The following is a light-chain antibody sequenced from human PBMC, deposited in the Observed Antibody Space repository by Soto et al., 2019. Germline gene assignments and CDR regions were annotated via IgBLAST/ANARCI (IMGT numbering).Light chain of an antibody. Sequence: QSALTQPASVSGSPGQSITISCTGTSSDVGNYYVVSWYQQHPDKAPKLMIYEGNKRPSGVSNRFSGSKSGNTASLTISGLQPGAGADNNSTAIAGGGPLVFAGGTKL. CDR1: SSDVGNYYV. CDR2: EGN. V-gene: IGLV2-23*01. CDR3: TAIAGGGPLV. J-gene: IGLJ2*01.